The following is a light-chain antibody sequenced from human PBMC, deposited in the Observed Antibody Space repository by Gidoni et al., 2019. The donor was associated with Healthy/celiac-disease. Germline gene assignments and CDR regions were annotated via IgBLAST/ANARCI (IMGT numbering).Light chain of an antibody. CDR2: GAS. J-gene: IGKJ2*01. V-gene: IGKV3-15*01. CDR1: QSVSSN. CDR3: QQYNNWPPMYT. Sequence: EIVLTPSPATLSVSPGERATLSCRASQSVSSNLAWYQQKPGQAPRLLIYGASTRATGSPARFSGSGAGTEFTLTISSLQSEDFAVYYCQQYNNWPPMYTFGQGTKLEIK.